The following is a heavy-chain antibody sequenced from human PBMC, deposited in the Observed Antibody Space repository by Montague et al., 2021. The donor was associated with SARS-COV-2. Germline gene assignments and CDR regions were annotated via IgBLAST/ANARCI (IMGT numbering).Heavy chain of an antibody. V-gene: IGHV3-30*04. CDR3: ASCLVWFEFDY. J-gene: IGHJ4*02. D-gene: IGHD3-10*01. Sequence: SLRLSCAASGFTFSSYAMNWIRQAPGKGLEWVSDICCNGSNIYYADSVKGRFTISRDNAKNTLYLQMNSLRAEDTAVYYCASCLVWFEFDYWGQGTLVTVSS. CDR1: GFTFSSYA. CDR2: ICCNGSNI.